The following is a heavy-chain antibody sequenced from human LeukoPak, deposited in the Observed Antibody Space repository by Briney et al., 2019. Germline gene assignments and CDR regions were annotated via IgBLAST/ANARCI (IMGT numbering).Heavy chain of an antibody. D-gene: IGHD3-10*01. CDR3: ARADLPYYYGSGSPVGRFDY. Sequence: ASVKVSCKASGYTFTGYCIHWVRQAPGQGLEWMGRIHPNSGGANYAQKFQAWVTMTRDTSIGIAYMELSRLSSDDTAVYYCARADLPYYYGSGSPVGRFDYWGPGTLVTVSS. V-gene: IGHV1-2*04. CDR1: GYTFTGYC. CDR2: IHPNSGGA. J-gene: IGHJ4*02.